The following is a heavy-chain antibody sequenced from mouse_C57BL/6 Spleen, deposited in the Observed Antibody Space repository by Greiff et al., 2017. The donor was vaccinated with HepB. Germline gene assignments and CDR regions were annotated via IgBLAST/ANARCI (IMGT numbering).Heavy chain of an antibody. V-gene: IGHV5-4*01. CDR3: ARDPTTVPLDY. D-gene: IGHD1-1*01. J-gene: IGHJ2*01. CDR2: ISDGGSYT. Sequence: EVHLVESGGGLVKPGGSLKLSCAASGFTFSSYAMSWVRQTPEKRLEWVATISDGGSYTYYPDNVKGRFTISRDNAKNNLYLQMSHLKSEDTAMYYCARDPTTVPLDYWGQGTTLTVSS. CDR1: GFTFSSYA.